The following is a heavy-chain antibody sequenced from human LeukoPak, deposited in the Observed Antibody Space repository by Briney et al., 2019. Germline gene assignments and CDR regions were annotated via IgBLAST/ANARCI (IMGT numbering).Heavy chain of an antibody. V-gene: IGHV3-30*18. J-gene: IGHJ4*02. CDR2: ILPDGSNA. CDR3: AKTDYGGTVY. D-gene: IGHD4-23*01. Sequence: PGGSLRLSCAASGFTFNDHGMHWFRQAPGKGLEWVAVILPDGSNAQYVDSVRGRFTISRDNSKNTLYLEMYSLRTEDTAVYYCAKTDYGGTVYWGQGTLVTVSS. CDR1: GFTFNDHG.